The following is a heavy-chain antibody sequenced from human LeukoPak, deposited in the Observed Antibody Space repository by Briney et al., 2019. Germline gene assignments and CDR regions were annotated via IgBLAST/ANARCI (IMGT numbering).Heavy chain of an antibody. CDR1: GFTFSSYG. V-gene: IGHV3-21*01. J-gene: IGHJ5*02. D-gene: IGHD2-2*01. CDR3: ARDREHCSSTSCYFGRFDP. Sequence: GGSLRLSCAASGFTFSSYGMNWVRQAPGKGLEWVSSISSSSSYIYYADSVKGRFTISRDNAKNSLYLQMNSLRAEDTAVYYCARDREHCSSTSCYFGRFDPWGQGTLVTVSS. CDR2: ISSSSSYI.